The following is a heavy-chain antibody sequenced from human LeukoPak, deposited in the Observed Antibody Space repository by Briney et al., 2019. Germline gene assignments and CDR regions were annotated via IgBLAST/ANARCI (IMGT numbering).Heavy chain of an antibody. D-gene: IGHD1-1*01. V-gene: IGHV3-23*01. CDR3: SKKALSTGFSHYDI. Sequence: GGTLRLSCAASGFTFSNHGMNWVRQAPGKGLEWVSGISPGGDITYYADSVQGWFTISRDNSKNTLYLQMNNLRAEDTALYYCSKKALSTGFSHYDIWGLGTMVTVSS. CDR2: ISPGGDIT. CDR1: GFTFSNHG. J-gene: IGHJ3*02.